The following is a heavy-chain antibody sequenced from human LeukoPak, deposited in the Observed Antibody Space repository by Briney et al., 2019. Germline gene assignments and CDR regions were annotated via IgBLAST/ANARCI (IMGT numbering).Heavy chain of an antibody. Sequence: PGGSLRLSCAASGFTFSGSWMSWVRQALGKGLEWVANINTDGSEQYYVVSVRGRFTISRDNAQNSLYLQMDSLRADDTALYYCAKDERWGQGILVTVSS. J-gene: IGHJ4*02. V-gene: IGHV3-7*01. CDR1: GFTFSGSW. CDR2: INTDGSEQ. CDR3: AKDER.